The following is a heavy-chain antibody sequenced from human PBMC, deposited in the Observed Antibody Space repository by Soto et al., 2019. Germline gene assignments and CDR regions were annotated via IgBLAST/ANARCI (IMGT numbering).Heavy chain of an antibody. CDR3: ARMYPGFSGSYYGHWFDP. J-gene: IGHJ5*02. V-gene: IGHV4-61*08. CDR2: IYYSGST. D-gene: IGHD3-10*01. CDR1: GGSISSGGYY. Sequence: SETLSLTCTVSGGSISSGGYYWSWIRQHPGKGLEWIGYIYYSGSTNYNPSLKSRVTISVDTSKNQFSLKLSSVTAADTAVYYCARMYPGFSGSYYGHWFDPWGQGTLVTVSS.